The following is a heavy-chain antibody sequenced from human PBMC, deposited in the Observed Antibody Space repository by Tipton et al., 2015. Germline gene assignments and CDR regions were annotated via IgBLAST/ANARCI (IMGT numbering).Heavy chain of an antibody. V-gene: IGHV1-69*01. CDR3: ASDIEVTNAFDV. CDR2: IVPSFGIT. J-gene: IGHJ3*01. CDR1: GTTFKTHS. Sequence: QLVQSGAEVKKPGSSVKVSCKVSGTTFKTHSITWVRQAPGQGLEWVGEIVPSFGITKSAQNFQARVTITADESTATAYMELSKLRSNDTAVYYCASDIEVTNAFDVWGQGTVITVSS. D-gene: IGHD2-15*01.